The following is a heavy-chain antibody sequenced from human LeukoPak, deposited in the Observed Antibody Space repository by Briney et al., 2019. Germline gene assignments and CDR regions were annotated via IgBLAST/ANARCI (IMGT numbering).Heavy chain of an antibody. D-gene: IGHD3-9*01. J-gene: IGHJ4*02. Sequence: ASAKVSCKASGYTFTSYGISWVRQAPGQGLEWMGWISAYNGNTNYAQKLQGRVTMTTDTSTSTAYMELRSLRSDDTAVYYCARAHTSTPTYYDILTGSPPDYWGQGTLVTVSS. V-gene: IGHV1-18*01. CDR1: GYTFTSYG. CDR2: ISAYNGNT. CDR3: ARAHTSTPTYYDILTGSPPDY.